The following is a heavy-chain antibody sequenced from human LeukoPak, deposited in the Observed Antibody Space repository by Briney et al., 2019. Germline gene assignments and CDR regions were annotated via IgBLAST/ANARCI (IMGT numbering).Heavy chain of an antibody. Sequence: GGSLRLSCAASGFTFSSYAMSWVRQAPGKGLEWVSAISGSGGSTYYADSVKGRFTISRDNSKNTLYLQMNSLRAEDTAIYYCGRETNYYFGMDVWGQGTTVTVSS. CDR2: ISGSGGST. D-gene: IGHD1-7*01. CDR1: GFTFSSYA. V-gene: IGHV3-23*01. CDR3: GRETNYYFGMDV. J-gene: IGHJ6*02.